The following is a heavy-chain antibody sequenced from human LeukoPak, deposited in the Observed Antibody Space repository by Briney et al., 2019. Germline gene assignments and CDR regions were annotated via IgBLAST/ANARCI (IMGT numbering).Heavy chain of an antibody. CDR1: GGSISSSSYY. D-gene: IGHD2/OR15-2a*01. CDR2: IYYSGST. CDR3: ARRAHTYLN. V-gene: IGHV4-39*01. J-gene: IGHJ4*02. Sequence: PSETLSLTCTVSGGSISSSSYYWGWIRQPPGKGLEWIGSIYYSGSTYYNPSLKSRVTISVDTSKNQFSLKLSSVTAADTAVYYCARRAHTYLNWGQGTLVTVSS.